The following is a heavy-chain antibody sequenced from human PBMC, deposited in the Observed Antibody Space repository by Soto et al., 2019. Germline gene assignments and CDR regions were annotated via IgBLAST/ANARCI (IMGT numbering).Heavy chain of an antibody. V-gene: IGHV1-8*01. CDR3: ARMATFGSLNWFDP. J-gene: IGHJ5*02. D-gene: IGHD3-16*01. CDR1: GYSFTNND. Sequence: ASVKVSCKXSGYSFTNNDVSWVRQATGQGLEWMGWMNPGSGDTGYAQKFQGRVTMTRDISIATAYMELSSLRSDDTAIYYCARMATFGSLNWFDPWGQGTLVTVSS. CDR2: MNPGSGDT.